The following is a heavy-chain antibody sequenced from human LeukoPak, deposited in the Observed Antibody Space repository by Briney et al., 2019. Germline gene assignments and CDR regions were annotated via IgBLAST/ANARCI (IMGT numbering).Heavy chain of an antibody. J-gene: IGHJ4*02. D-gene: IGHD3-10*01. CDR3: ARVVPPTDYGSGSYFWDPYYFDY. CDR1: GFTFSSYG. Sequence: GGSLTLSCAASGFTFSSYGMSWVRQAPGKGLEWVSAISGSGGSTYYADSVKGRFTISRDNSKNTLYLQMNSLRAEDTAVYYCARVVPPTDYGSGSYFWDPYYFDYWGQGTLVTVSS. CDR2: ISGSGGST. V-gene: IGHV3-23*01.